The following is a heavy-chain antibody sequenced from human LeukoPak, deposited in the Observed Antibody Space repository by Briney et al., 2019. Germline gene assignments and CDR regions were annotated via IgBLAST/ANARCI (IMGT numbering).Heavy chain of an antibody. CDR2: ISANNGNT. Sequence: ASVKVSCKASGYTFTSYGISWVRQAPGQGLEWMGWISANNGNTNFARKFQGRVTITRDTSASTAYMELSSLRSEDMAVYYCARGDLYCTNGVCYPGATLDVWGKGTTVTVSS. CDR1: GYTFTSYG. V-gene: IGHV1-18*03. J-gene: IGHJ6*04. D-gene: IGHD2-8*01. CDR3: ARGDLYCTNGVCYPGATLDV.